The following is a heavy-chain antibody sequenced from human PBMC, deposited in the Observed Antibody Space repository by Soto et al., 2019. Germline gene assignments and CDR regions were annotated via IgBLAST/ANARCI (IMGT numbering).Heavy chain of an antibody. D-gene: IGHD1-7*01. J-gene: IGHJ4*02. CDR1: GFTFSSYA. CDR2: ISGSGGST. Sequence: GGSLRLSCAASGFTFSSYAMRWVRQVPGKGLEWVSAISGSGGSTYYADSVKGRFTISRDNSKNTLYLQMNSLRAEDTAVYYCAKSLELRPRYFDYWGQGTLVTVSS. V-gene: IGHV3-23*01. CDR3: AKSLELRPRYFDY.